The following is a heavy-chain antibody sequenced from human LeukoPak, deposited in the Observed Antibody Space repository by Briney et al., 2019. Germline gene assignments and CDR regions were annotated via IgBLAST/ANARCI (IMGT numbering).Heavy chain of an antibody. J-gene: IGHJ6*03. D-gene: IGHD5-12*01. CDR1: GGSISSYY. CDR3: ARGWVRTSGVNVDIVATTPSYYYMDV. V-gene: IGHV4-59*01. Sequence: SETLSLTCTVSGGSISSYYWSWIRQPPGKGLEWIGYIYYSGSTNYIPSLKSRVTISVDTSKNQFSLKLSSVTAADTAVYYCARGWVRTSGVNVDIVATTPSYYYMDVWGKGTTVTVSS. CDR2: IYYSGST.